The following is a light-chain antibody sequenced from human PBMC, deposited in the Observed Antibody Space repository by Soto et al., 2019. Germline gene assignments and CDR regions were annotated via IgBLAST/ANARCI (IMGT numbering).Light chain of an antibody. V-gene: IGKV3-15*01. CDR1: ESLSGN. Sequence: EVVMTQSPATLSVSPGERATLSCRASESLSGNLAWYQQKPGQAPRLLIYAASTRATGIPARFSGSGYGTEFTLTISGLQSEDFGVYYCQKYEKWFHTFGQGARLDIK. CDR2: AAS. J-gene: IGKJ5*01. CDR3: QKYEKWFHT.